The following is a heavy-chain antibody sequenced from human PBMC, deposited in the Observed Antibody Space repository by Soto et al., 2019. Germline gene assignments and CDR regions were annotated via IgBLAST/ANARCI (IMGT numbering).Heavy chain of an antibody. CDR3: ARKLEASIRHVEWFSYKWFDP. CDR2: ITFRGVT. J-gene: IGHJ5*02. V-gene: IGHV4-34*01. Sequence: PSETLSLTCDVHCDSLSGYAWSWIRQPPGKGLEWIGEITFRGVTNYHPSLKSRLSMSVDTSKNRISLNVSSVTAADTALYFCARKLEASIRHVEWFSYKWFDPWGPGTLVTVSS. D-gene: IGHD3-9*01. CDR1: CDSLSGYA.